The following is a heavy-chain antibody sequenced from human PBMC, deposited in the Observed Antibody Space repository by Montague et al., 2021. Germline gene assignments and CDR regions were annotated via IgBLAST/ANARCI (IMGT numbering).Heavy chain of an antibody. CDR1: GFSISDYW. Sequence: QSGAEVKKPGESLKISCQGSGFSISDYWIAWVRQMPGRGLEWLGIIYPRDSDTRYNPSFQGQVSISADKVINTAYVQWSSLTASDTAIYYCARRGSLVATGNWFGPWGQGTPVTVSS. D-gene: IGHD1-1*01. J-gene: IGHJ5*02. V-gene: IGHV5-51*01. CDR2: IYPRDSDT. CDR3: ARRGSLVATGNWFGP.